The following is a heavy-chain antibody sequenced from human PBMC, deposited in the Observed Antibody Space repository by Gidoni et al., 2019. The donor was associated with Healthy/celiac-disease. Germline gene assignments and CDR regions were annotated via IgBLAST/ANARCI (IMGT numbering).Heavy chain of an antibody. V-gene: IGHV3-21*01. CDR1: GFTFSSYS. Sequence: EVQLVESGGGLVKPGGSLRLSCAASGFTFSSYSMNWVRQAPGKGLEWVSSISSSSSYIYYADSVKGRFTISRDNAKNSLYLQMNSLRAEDTAVYYCAREKGITGPSWVDYWGQGTLVTVSS. CDR2: ISSSSSYI. J-gene: IGHJ4*02. CDR3: AREKGITGPSWVDY. D-gene: IGHD1-20*01.